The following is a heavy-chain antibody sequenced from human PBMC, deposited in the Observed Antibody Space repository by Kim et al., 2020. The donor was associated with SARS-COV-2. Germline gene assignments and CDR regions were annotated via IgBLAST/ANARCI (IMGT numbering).Heavy chain of an antibody. Sequence: GGSLRLSCAASGFTFSSYAMSWVRQSPGKGLEWVSSLGSGTYYADSVKGRFTISRDTSKNTLYLQMSSLRPEDTAEYYCAKDQRAGNGLADYFDYWGQGT. CDR2: LGSGT. J-gene: IGHJ4*02. V-gene: IGHV3-23*01. D-gene: IGHD4-4*01. CDR3: AKDQRAGNGLADYFDY. CDR1: GFTFSSYA.